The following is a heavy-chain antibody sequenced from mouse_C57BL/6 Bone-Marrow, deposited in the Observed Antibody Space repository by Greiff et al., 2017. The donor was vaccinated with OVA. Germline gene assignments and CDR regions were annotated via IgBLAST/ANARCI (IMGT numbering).Heavy chain of an antibody. Sequence: QVQLQQSGAELARPGASVKLSCKASGYTFTSYGISWVKQRTGQGLEWIGEIYPRSGNTYYNEKFKGKATLTADKSSSTAYMELRSLTSEDSAGYFCARSGGLRRAWFADWGEGTLVTVSA. CDR2: IYPRSGNT. CDR3: ARSGGLRRAWFAD. V-gene: IGHV1-81*01. CDR1: GYTFTSYG. D-gene: IGHD2-4*01. J-gene: IGHJ3*01.